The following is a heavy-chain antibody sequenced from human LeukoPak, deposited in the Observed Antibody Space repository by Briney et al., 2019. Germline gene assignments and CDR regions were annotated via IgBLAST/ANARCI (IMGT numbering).Heavy chain of an antibody. V-gene: IGHV4-59*12. CDR3: ARVGIFVSSNPDY. CDR2: IYYSGST. D-gene: IGHD6-13*01. Sequence: SETLSLTCTVSGGSISGYYWSWIRQPPGKGLEWIGYIYYSGSTYYNPSLKSRVTISVDTSKNQFSLKLSSVTAADTAVYYCARVGIFVSSNPDYWGQGTLVTVSS. CDR1: GGSISGYY. J-gene: IGHJ4*02.